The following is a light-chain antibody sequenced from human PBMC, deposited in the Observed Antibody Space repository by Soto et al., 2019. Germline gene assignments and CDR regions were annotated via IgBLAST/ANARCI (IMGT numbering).Light chain of an antibody. CDR3: QQSISAPLT. J-gene: IGKJ4*01. Sequence: DIQMTQSPSSLSASVGDRVTIICRASQSISSYLNWYQQKPGKAPKLLIYAASSLQSGVPSRFSGSGSGTDFTLTIAGLQPEDSASYFCQQSISAPLTFGGGTKVEIK. CDR2: AAS. V-gene: IGKV1-39*01. CDR1: QSISSY.